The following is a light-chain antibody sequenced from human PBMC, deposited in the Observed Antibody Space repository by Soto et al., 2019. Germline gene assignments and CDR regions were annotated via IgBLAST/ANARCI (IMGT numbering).Light chain of an antibody. V-gene: IGLV2-23*01. J-gene: IGLJ1*01. CDR3: CSYAGSSTFYV. Sequence: QSVLTQPASVSGSPGQSITISCTGTSSDVGSYNLVSWYQQHPGKAPKLMIYEGSKRPSGVSNRFSSSKSGNTASLTISALQAEDEADYYCCSYAGSSTFYVLGTGTKVTVL. CDR2: EGS. CDR1: SSDVGSYNL.